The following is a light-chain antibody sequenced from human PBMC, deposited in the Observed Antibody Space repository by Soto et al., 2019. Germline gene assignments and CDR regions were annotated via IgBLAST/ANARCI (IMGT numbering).Light chain of an antibody. Sequence: DFQMTQSPSSLSASVGDRVTITCQASQDISNYLNWYQQKPGRAPKLLIYDASTLERGVPSRFSGTGSGTLFTFAISSRQPEEIGIYYCQQSDNLPITFGQGTRLEIK. CDR3: QQSDNLPIT. CDR2: DAS. J-gene: IGKJ5*01. V-gene: IGKV1-33*01. CDR1: QDISNY.